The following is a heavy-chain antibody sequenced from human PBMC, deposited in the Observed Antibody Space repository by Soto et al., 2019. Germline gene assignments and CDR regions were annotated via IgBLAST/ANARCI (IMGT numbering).Heavy chain of an antibody. D-gene: IGHD5-12*01. CDR2: IYSGGST. Sequence: EVQLVETGGGLIQPGGSLRLSCAASGFTVSSNYMSWVRQAPGKGLEWVSVIYSGGSTYYADSVKGRFTISRDNSKNTLYRQMNSLRAEDTAVYYCASSVEMATIYYYYGMDVWGQGTTVTVSS. CDR1: GFTVSSNY. V-gene: IGHV3-53*02. CDR3: ASSVEMATIYYYYGMDV. J-gene: IGHJ6*02.